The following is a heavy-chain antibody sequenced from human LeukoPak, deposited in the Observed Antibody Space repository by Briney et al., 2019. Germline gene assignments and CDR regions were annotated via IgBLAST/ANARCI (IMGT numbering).Heavy chain of an antibody. CDR2: IYHSGST. CDR1: GGSISSSNW. Sequence: SGTLSLTCAVSGGSISSSNWWSWVRPPPGKGLEWIGEIYHSGSTNYNPSLKSRVTISVDKSKNQFSLKLSSVTAADTAVYYCARDALYYGSGTGQDDAFDIWGQGTMVTVSS. CDR3: ARDALYYGSGTGQDDAFDI. V-gene: IGHV4-4*02. D-gene: IGHD3-10*01. J-gene: IGHJ3*02.